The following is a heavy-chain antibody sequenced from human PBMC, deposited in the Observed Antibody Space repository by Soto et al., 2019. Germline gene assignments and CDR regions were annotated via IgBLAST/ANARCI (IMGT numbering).Heavy chain of an antibody. CDR3: VRYCSSTLCNGVATITFDY. D-gene: IGHD5-12*01. Sequence: GGSLRLSCAASRFTFSTYEMHWVRQAPGKGLEWVSCISSSGSTVYYADSVKGRFTISRDNSRNSLYLQMNSLRDEDTALYYCVRYCSSTLCNGVATITFDYWGQGTLVTVSS. J-gene: IGHJ4*02. V-gene: IGHV3-48*03. CDR2: ISSSGSTV. CDR1: RFTFSTYE.